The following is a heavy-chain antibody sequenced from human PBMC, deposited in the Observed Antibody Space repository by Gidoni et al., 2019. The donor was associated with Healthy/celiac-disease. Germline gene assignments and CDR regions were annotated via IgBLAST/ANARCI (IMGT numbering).Heavy chain of an antibody. CDR1: GLTFSSYS. Sequence: EVQLVESGGGLVQTGGSMRLSCAASGLTFSSYSMNWVRQAPGKGLEWVSYISSSSSTIYYADSVNGRFTISRDNAKNSLYRQMNSLRSEDTAVYYCASGGLTDYWGQGTLVTVSS. V-gene: IGHV3-48*01. CDR3: ASGGLTDY. D-gene: IGHD2-15*01. CDR2: ISSSSSTI. J-gene: IGHJ4*02.